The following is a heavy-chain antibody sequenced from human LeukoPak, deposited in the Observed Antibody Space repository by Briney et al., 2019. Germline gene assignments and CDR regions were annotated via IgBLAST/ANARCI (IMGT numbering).Heavy chain of an antibody. D-gene: IGHD2-21*01. CDR1: GVSFSGYC. CDR3: TRGKPETVFAS. CDR2: INHSGST. V-gene: IGHV4-34*01. J-gene: IGHJ5*01. Sequence: SETLSLTCCVYGVSFSGYCWSWIRQPPGKGLEWIGEINHSGSTNYNPSLKTRVTTSLDRSKDQFSLKLTSVTAADTAVYYCTRGKPETVFASWVRGTLVTVSS.